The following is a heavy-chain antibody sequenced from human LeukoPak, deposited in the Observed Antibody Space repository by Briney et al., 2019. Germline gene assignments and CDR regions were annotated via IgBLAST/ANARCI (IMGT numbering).Heavy chain of an antibody. D-gene: IGHD3-10*01. CDR3: AKARLWFGELDY. CDR1: GFTFSSYA. J-gene: IGHJ4*02. CDR2: ISGSGGST. V-gene: IGHV3-23*01. Sequence: PGGSLRLSCAASGFTFSSYAMSWVRQAPGKGLEWVSAISGSGGSTYYADSVKGRFTISRDSSKNTLYLRMNSLRAEDTAVYYCAKARLWFGELDYWGQGTLVTVSS.